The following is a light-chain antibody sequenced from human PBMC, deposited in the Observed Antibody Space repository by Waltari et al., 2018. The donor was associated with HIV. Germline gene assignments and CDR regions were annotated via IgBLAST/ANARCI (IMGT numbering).Light chain of an antibody. Sequence: QSVLTQPPSVSGAPGQRVTISCSGSTSNVGTIYLLHWYQQLPGMAPKLLISGDSNRSSGVPDRVAASKSGTSGSLTITGLQPEDEADYYCQTFDITLGGLYVFGTGTKVTVL. V-gene: IGLV1-40*01. CDR3: QTFDITLGGLYV. CDR2: GDS. J-gene: IGLJ1*01. CDR1: TSNVGTIYL.